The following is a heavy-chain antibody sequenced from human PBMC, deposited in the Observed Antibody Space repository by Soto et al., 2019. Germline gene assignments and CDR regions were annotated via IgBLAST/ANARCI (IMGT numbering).Heavy chain of an antibody. CDR1: GGSISSGGYY. CDR3: ARIDSGSYSSTADY. V-gene: IGHV4-31*03. CDR2: IYYSGST. J-gene: IGHJ4*02. D-gene: IGHD1-26*01. Sequence: QVQLQESGPGLVKPSQTLSLTCTVSGGSISSGGYYWSWIRQHPGKGLEWIGYIYYSGSTYYNPSLKSRVTISVDPPKNQFSLKLSSVTAADTAVYYCARIDSGSYSSTADYWGQGTLVTVSS.